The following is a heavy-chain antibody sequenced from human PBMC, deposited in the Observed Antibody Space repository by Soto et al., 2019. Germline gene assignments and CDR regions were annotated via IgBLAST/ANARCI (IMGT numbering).Heavy chain of an antibody. D-gene: IGHD5-12*01. CDR3: AKVGSERYSGQHSDY. Sequence: EVQLLESGGGLVQPGGSLRLSCAASGFTFSNYAMNWVRQAPGKGLEWVSTISSSSGSTYYADSVKGRFTISRDNSRNFLYLQMSSLRGADTAVYYCAKVGSERYSGQHSDYWGQGTLVTISS. V-gene: IGHV3-23*01. J-gene: IGHJ4*02. CDR2: ISSSSGST. CDR1: GFTFSNYA.